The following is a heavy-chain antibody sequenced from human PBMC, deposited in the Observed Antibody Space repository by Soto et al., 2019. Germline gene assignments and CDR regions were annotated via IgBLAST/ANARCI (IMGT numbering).Heavy chain of an antibody. J-gene: IGHJ5*02. D-gene: IGHD3-22*01. CDR1: GGSISSSSYY. CDR3: ARENYYDSSGYLVGRFEP. Sequence: SETLSLTCTVSGGSISSSSYYWGWIRQPPGKGLEWIGSIYYSGSTYYNPSLKSRVTISVDTSKNQFSLKLSSVTAADTAVYYCARENYYDSSGYLVGRFEPWGQGTLVTVSS. CDR2: IYYSGST. V-gene: IGHV4-39*01.